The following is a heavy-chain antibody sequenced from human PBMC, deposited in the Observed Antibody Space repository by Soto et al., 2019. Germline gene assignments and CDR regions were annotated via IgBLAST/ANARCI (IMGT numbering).Heavy chain of an antibody. J-gene: IGHJ4*02. D-gene: IGHD3-9*01. CDR3: AKGQTYYDILTGYYSLYYFDY. Sequence: GGSLRLSCAASGFTFDDYAMHWVRQAPGKGLEWVSGISWNSGSIGYADSVKGRFTISRDNAKNSLYLQMNSLRAEDTALYYCAKGQTYYDILTGYYSLYYFDYWGQGTLVTVSS. CDR1: GFTFDDYA. V-gene: IGHV3-9*01. CDR2: ISWNSGSI.